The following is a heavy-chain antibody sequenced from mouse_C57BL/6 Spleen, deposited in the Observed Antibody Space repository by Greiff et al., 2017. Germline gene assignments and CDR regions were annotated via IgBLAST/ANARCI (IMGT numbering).Heavy chain of an antibody. CDR1: GYTFTSYW. V-gene: IGHV1-53*01. Sequence: QLQQSGAELARPGASVKLSCKASGYTFTSYWMHWVKQRPGQGLEWIGNINPSNGGTNYNEKFKSKATLTVDKSSSTAYMQLSSLTSEDSAVYYCARWENWDGVAYWGQGTLVTVSA. J-gene: IGHJ3*01. D-gene: IGHD4-1*01. CDR2: INPSNGGT. CDR3: ARWENWDGVAY.